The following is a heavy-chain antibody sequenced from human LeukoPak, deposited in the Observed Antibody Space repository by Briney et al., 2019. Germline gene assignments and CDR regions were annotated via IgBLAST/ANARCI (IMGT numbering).Heavy chain of an antibody. Sequence: GGSLRLSCAASGFTFSSYWMSWVRQAPGKGLEWVANINKGGSEKYYVDSVKGRFTISRDNAKNSLYLQMNSLRAEDTAVYYRARAEEEVLGYSYGNFDYWGQGTLVTVSS. D-gene: IGHD5-18*01. CDR1: GFTFSSYW. CDR3: ARAEEEVLGYSYGNFDY. J-gene: IGHJ4*02. CDR2: INKGGSEK. V-gene: IGHV3-7*01.